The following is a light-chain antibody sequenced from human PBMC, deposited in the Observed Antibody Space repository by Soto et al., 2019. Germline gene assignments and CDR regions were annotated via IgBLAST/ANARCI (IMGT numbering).Light chain of an antibody. CDR1: QSVSSSY. Sequence: EIVLRQSPGTLSLSPGERATLSCRASQSVSSSYLAWYQQKPGQAPRLLIYGASSRATGIPDRFSGSGSGTDFTLTISRLEPEDFAVYYCQQYGSSPPITFGQGTRRRL. CDR2: GAS. CDR3: QQYGSSPPIT. J-gene: IGKJ5*01. V-gene: IGKV3-20*01.